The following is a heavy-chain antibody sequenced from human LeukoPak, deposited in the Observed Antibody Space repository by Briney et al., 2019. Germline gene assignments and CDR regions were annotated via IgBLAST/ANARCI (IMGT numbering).Heavy chain of an antibody. Sequence: GGSLRLSCAGSGFTFSSDALSWVRQAPGKGLEWVSVIYSGGSTYYADSVKGRFTISRDNSKNTLYLQMNSLRAEDTAVYYCARGSDSSGSWIDYWGQGTLVTVSS. CDR1: GFTFSSDA. J-gene: IGHJ4*02. V-gene: IGHV3-53*01. CDR3: ARGSDSSGSWIDY. CDR2: IYSGGST. D-gene: IGHD3-22*01.